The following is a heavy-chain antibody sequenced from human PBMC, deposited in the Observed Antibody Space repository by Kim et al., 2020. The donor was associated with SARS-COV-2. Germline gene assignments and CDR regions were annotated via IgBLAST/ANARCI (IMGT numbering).Heavy chain of an antibody. J-gene: IGHJ6*02. CDR3: ASGGPDHAGYGMDV. V-gene: IGHV4-34*01. Sequence: PPPRSRVTISVDTSKNQFPLKLSSVTAADTAVYYCASGGPDHAGYGMDVWGQGTTVTVSS.